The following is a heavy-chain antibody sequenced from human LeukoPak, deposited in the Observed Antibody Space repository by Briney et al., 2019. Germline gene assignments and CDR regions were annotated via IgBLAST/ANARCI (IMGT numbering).Heavy chain of an antibody. CDR1: GYSFTNYW. D-gene: IGHD1-1*01. J-gene: IGHJ4*02. CDR3: ARPGQRTDNAGWNHFDY. V-gene: IGHV5-51*01. CDR2: IYPGESAA. Sequence: GESLKISCRGSGYSFTNYWIGWVRPMPGKGLEWMGIIYPGESAARYSPSFQGQVTISVDQSISTTYLQWSILKASDTAIYYCARPGQRTDNAGWNHFDYWGQGTLVTVSS.